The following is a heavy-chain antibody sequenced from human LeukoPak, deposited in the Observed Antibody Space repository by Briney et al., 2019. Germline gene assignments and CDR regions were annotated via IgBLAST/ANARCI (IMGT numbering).Heavy chain of an antibody. D-gene: IGHD3-10*01. J-gene: IGHJ4*02. CDR2: IYSCGST. V-gene: IGHV3-66*03. Sequence: PGGSLRLSCAASGFTVSSNYMSWVRQARGKGLEWVSVIYSCGSTYYADSVKGRFTISRDNSKNTLYLQMNSLRAEDTAVYYCARDFGYYFDYWGQGTLVTVSS. CDR3: ARDFGYYFDY. CDR1: GFTVSSNY.